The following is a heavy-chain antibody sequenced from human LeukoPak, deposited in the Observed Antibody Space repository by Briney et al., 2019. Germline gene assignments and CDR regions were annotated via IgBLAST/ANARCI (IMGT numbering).Heavy chain of an antibody. J-gene: IGHJ3*02. D-gene: IGHD2-8*01. CDR1: GFTFSSYS. V-gene: IGHV3-21*01. CDR2: ISSSSSYI. Sequence: PGGSLRLSCAASGFTFSSYSMNWVRQAPGKGLEWVSSISSSSSYIYYADSVKGRFTISRDNAKNSLYLQMNSLRDEDTAVYYCARGSRDCSNGVCYAFDIWGQGTVVTVSS. CDR3: ARGSRDCSNGVCYAFDI.